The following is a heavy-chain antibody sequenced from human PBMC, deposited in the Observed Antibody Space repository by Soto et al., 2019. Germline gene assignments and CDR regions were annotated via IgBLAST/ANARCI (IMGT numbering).Heavy chain of an antibody. J-gene: IGHJ1*01. V-gene: IGHV3-43*01. CDR1: GFAFDDYI. CDR2: ITWDGSST. Sequence: DVQLVESGGVVVQPGGSLRLSCAATGFAFDDYIMHWVRQAPGKGLEWVSLITWDGSSTHYADSVKGRFTISRDNSENSLYLQMNSLRPEDTALYYCANGDGEDASFECFQHWGQGTLVTVSS. CDR3: ANGDGEDASFECFQH. D-gene: IGHD2-21*02.